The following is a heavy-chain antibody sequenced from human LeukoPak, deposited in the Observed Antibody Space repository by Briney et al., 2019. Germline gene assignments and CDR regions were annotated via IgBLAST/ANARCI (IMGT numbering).Heavy chain of an antibody. CDR1: GFSFSTYN. D-gene: IGHD5-12*01. CDR3: GRLMGGYDSYFYGMDV. Sequence: PGGSLRLSCAASGFSFSTYNINWVRQAPGKGLEWVAVISYDGSNKYYADSVKGRFTISRDNSQNTLYLQMNSLRPEDTAVYYCGRLMGGYDSYFYGMDVWGQGTTVTVSS. CDR2: ISYDGSNK. J-gene: IGHJ6*02. V-gene: IGHV3-30*03.